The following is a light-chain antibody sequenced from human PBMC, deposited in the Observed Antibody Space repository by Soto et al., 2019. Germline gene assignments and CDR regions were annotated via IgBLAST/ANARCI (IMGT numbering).Light chain of an antibody. J-gene: IGKJ1*01. CDR2: LGS. CDR3: MQALQTPWT. CDR1: QSLLHSNGYNY. Sequence: DIVMTQSPLSPPVTPGEPASISCMSSQSLLHSNGYNYLDWYLQKPGQSPQLLIYLGSNRSSGVPDRFSGSGSGTDFTLKISRVEAEDVGVYYCMQALQTPWTLGQGTKVDIK. V-gene: IGKV2-28*01.